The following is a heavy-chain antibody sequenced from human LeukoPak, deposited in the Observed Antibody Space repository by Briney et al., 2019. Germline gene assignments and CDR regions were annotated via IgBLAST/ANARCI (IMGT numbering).Heavy chain of an antibody. D-gene: IGHD4-17*01. Sequence: KAGGSLRLSCAASGLTFTNYAMTWVRQAPGKGLEWVSGISEGVGNTYYADSVKGRFTISRDHSKNTLYLQMNSLRAEDTALYYCAKREKGTTGRFFDYWGQGTLVTVSS. V-gene: IGHV3-23*01. CDR2: ISEGVGNT. J-gene: IGHJ4*02. CDR1: GLTFTNYA. CDR3: AKREKGTTGRFFDY.